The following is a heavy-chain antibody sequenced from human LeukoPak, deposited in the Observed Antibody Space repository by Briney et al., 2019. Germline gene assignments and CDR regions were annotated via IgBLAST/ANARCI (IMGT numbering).Heavy chain of an antibody. V-gene: IGHV4-59*08. D-gene: IGHD3-22*01. CDR3: ARPSSGSGYYPFDY. J-gene: IGHJ4*02. CDR1: GGSISSYY. CDR2: IYYSGST. Sequence: SETLSLTCTVSGGSISSYYWSWIRQPPAKGLEWIGYIYYSGSTNYNPSLKSRVTISVDTSKNQFSLKLSSVTAADTAVYYCARPSSGSGYYPFDYWGQGTLVTVSS.